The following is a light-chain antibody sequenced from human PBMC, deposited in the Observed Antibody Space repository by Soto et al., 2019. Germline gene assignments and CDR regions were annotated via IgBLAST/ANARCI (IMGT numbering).Light chain of an antibody. CDR3: CSYTSSSTWV. J-gene: IGLJ3*02. CDR2: EVS. Sequence: QSALTQPASVSGSPGQSITISCTGTSSDVGNYQLVPWYQQHLGKAPKLIIYEVSKRPSGLSTRFSGSKSGNTASLTISGLQAEDEADYYCCSYTSSSTWVFGGGTKVTVL. CDR1: SSDVGNYQL. V-gene: IGLV2-23*02.